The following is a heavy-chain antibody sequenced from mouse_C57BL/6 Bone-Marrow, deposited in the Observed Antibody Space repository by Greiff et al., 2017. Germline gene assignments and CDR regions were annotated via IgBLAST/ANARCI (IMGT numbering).Heavy chain of an antibody. V-gene: IGHV1-81*01. CDR3: GRLDDYGSGSFAY. Sequence: VQLQQSGAELARPGASVKLSCKASGYTFTSYGISWVKQRTGQGLEWIGEIYPRSGNTYYNEKFKGKATLTADKSSSTAYMQLRSLTSEDSAVYFSGRLDDYGSGSFAYWGQGTLVTVSA. CDR1: GYTFTSYG. J-gene: IGHJ3*01. D-gene: IGHD1-1*01. CDR2: IYPRSGNT.